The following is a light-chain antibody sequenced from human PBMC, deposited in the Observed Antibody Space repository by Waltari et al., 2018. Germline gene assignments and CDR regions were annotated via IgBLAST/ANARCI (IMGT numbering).Light chain of an antibody. CDR2: DTS. CDR3: LLSYSGARAGV. CDR1: TGAVTSGHY. Sequence: QAVVTQEPSLTVSPGGTVTLTCGSSTGAVTSGHYPYWFQQKPGQAPRTLIYDTSNKYPWTPARFSGSRLGGKAALTLSGAQPEDEAEYYCLLSYSGARAGVFGGGTKLTVL. V-gene: IGLV7-46*01. J-gene: IGLJ2*01.